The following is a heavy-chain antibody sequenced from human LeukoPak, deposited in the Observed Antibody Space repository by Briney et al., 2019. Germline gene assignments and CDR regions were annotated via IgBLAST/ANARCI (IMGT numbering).Heavy chain of an antibody. CDR3: ARGRIGYYLDY. J-gene: IGHJ4*02. CDR2: INPNSGGT. Sequence: ASVKVSCKASGYTFTGYYMHWLRQAPGQGLEWMGWINPNSGGTNYAEKFQGRVTMTSDTSISTAYMELTRLRSDDTAVYYCARGRIGYYLDYWGQGTLSPSPQ. CDR1: GYTFTGYY. V-gene: IGHV1-2*02. D-gene: IGHD3-22*01.